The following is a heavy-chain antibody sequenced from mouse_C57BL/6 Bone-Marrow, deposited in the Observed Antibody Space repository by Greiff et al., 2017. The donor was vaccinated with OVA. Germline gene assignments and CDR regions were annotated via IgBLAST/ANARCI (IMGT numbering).Heavy chain of an antibody. CDR1: GFTFSDYY. D-gene: IGHD3-2*02. J-gene: IGHJ2*01. V-gene: IGHV5-16*01. CDR2: INYDGSST. CDR3: ARVDSSGYDD. Sequence: EVLLVESEGGLVQPGSSMKLSCTASGFTFSDYYMAWVRQVPEKGLEWVANINYDGSSTYYLDSLKSRFIISRDNAKNILYLQMSSLKSEDTATYYCARVDSSGYDDWGQGTTLTVSS.